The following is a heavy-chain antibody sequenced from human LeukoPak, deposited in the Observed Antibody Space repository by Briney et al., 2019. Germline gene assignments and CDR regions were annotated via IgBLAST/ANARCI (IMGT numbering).Heavy chain of an antibody. CDR1: GFTFSNYW. J-gene: IGHJ4*02. CDR2: IKHDGSED. D-gene: IGHD5-12*01. Sequence: GGSLRLSCAASGFTFSNYWMTWVRQAPGKGLEWVANIKHDGSEDYYLDSVKGRFTISRDNAKSSMWLQMNSLRAEDTAVYYCARDRVGVSAYDSLFDYWGQGTLVTVSS. CDR3: ARDRVGVSAYDSLFDY. V-gene: IGHV3-7*01.